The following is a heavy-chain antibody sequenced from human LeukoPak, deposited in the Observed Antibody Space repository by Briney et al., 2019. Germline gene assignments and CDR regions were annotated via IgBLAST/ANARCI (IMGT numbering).Heavy chain of an antibody. CDR1: GFTFSSYG. J-gene: IGHJ4*02. Sequence: GGSLRLSCTASGFTFSSYGMHWVRQAPGKGLEWVAVISYDGSNKYYADSVKGRFTISRDNSKNTLYLQMNSLRTEDTAVYYCNTDPSSFVIPQWGQGTLVTVSP. D-gene: IGHD3-16*02. V-gene: IGHV3-30*03. CDR2: ISYDGSNK. CDR3: NTDPSSFVIPQ.